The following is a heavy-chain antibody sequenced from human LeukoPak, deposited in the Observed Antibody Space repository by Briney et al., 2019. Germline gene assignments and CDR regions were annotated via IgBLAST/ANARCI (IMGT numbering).Heavy chain of an antibody. CDR1: GFTFSSYA. D-gene: IGHD3-16*02. CDR3: ARDPAYYDYVWGSYRYTAFDY. Sequence: GGSLRLSCAASGFTFSSYAMHWVRQAPGKGLEWVAVISYDGSNKYYADSVKGRFTISRDNSKNTLYLQMNSLRAEDTAVYYCARDPAYYDYVWGSYRYTAFDYWGQGTLVTASS. CDR2: ISYDGSNK. V-gene: IGHV3-30-3*01. J-gene: IGHJ4*02.